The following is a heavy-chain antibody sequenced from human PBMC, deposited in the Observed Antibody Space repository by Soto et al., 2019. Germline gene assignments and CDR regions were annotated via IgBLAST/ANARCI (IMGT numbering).Heavy chain of an antibody. CDR3: AHRTVTTHWFDP. D-gene: IGHD4-17*01. CDR2: IYWDDDK. J-gene: IGHJ5*02. V-gene: IGHV2-5*02. CDR1: GFSLSTSGVG. Sequence: QITLKESGPTLVKPTQTLTLTCTFSGFSLSTSGVGVGWIRQPPGKALEWLALIYWDDDKRYSPSLKSRLTITKDTSNNQVVLTMTNMDPVDTATYCGAHRTVTTHWFDPWGQGTLVTVSS.